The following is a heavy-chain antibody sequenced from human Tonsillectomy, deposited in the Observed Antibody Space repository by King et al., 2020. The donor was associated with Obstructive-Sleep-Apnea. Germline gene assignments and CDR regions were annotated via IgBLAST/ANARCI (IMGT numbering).Heavy chain of an antibody. CDR1: GGSISSGDSS. Sequence: VQLQESGPGLVKPSRTLSLTCAVSGGSISSGDSSWSWIRQPPGKGLEWIGSIYNSGSTYYNPSLKSRVTISIDTSKNQFSLKVNSVTPADTAVYFCARYPMTTTSEYYFDYWGQGTLVTVPS. CDR3: ARYPMTTTSEYYFDY. CDR2: IYNSGST. D-gene: IGHD4-17*01. V-gene: IGHV4-30-4*07. J-gene: IGHJ4*02.